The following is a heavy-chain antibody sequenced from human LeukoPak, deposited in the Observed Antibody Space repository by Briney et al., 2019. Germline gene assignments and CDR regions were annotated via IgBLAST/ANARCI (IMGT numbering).Heavy chain of an antibody. V-gene: IGHV3-30*18. D-gene: IGHD7-27*01. J-gene: IGHJ4*02. Sequence: GGSLRLSCAASGFTFSTYGMHWVRQAPGQGLEWVAAISNDGGSKYYADSVKGRCTISSDNSKNTLYLQMNSLRAEDTAVYYCTNDGYLGHYFAYGGQGTLVTVPS. CDR2: ISNDGGSK. CDR3: TNDGYLGHYFAY. CDR1: GFTFSTYG.